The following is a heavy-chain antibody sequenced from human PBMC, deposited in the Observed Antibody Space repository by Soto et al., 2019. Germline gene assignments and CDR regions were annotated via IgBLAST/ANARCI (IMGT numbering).Heavy chain of an antibody. CDR3: ARLTTDYYYMDV. D-gene: IGHD4-17*01. CDR1: GGSISSYY. V-gene: IGHV4-59*08. J-gene: IGHJ6*03. CDR2: IYYSGST. Sequence: SETLSLTCTVSGGSISSYYWSWIRQPPGKGLEWIGYIYYSGSTNYNPSLKSRVTISVDTSKNQFSLKLSSVTAADTAVYYCARLTTDYYYMDVWGKGTTVTVSS.